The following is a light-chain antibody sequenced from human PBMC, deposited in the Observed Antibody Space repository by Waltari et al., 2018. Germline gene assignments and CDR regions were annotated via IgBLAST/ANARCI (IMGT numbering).Light chain of an antibody. CDR3: QQSYNIALT. CDR1: QMISSY. Sequence: DIHMTQSPSSLSAYVGDRVTITCRASQMISSYINWYQQKPGKAPKLLISASSNFQSGVPSRFSGSGSGTDFTLTISSLQPEDVATYYCQQSYNIALTFGGGTKVEI. J-gene: IGKJ4*01. V-gene: IGKV1-39*01. CDR2: ASS.